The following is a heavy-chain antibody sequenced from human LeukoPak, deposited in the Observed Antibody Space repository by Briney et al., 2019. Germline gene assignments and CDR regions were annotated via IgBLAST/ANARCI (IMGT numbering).Heavy chain of an antibody. D-gene: IGHD3-22*01. CDR1: GYSFTNYW. Sequence: GESLKISCKGSGYSFTNYWITWVRQMPGKGLEWMGRIDPSDSYTNYSPSFQGHVTISADKSISPAYLQWGSLRASNTAMYYCGRSSCYDSSGYSTSDYWGQGTLVTVSS. CDR2: IDPSDSYT. CDR3: GRSSCYDSSGYSTSDY. V-gene: IGHV5-10-1*01. J-gene: IGHJ4*02.